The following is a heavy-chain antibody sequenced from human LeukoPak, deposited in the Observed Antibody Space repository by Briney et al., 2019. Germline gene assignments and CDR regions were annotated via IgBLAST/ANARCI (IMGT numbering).Heavy chain of an antibody. J-gene: IGHJ4*02. D-gene: IGHD3-22*01. Sequence: GGSLRLSCTVSGFAVSSNSMSWVRQAPGKGLEWVSFIYSDNTHYSDSVKGRFTISRDNSKNTLYLQMNSLRAEDTAVYYCARRAGDYSHPYDYWGQGTLVTVSS. V-gene: IGHV3-53*01. CDR3: ARRAGDYSHPYDY. CDR2: IYSDNT. CDR1: GFAVSSNS.